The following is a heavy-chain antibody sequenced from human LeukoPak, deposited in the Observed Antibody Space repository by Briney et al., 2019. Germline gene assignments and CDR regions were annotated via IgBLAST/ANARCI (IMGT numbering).Heavy chain of an antibody. CDR1: GYTLTELS. CDR2: FDPEDDET. V-gene: IGHV1-24*01. CDR3: ALRSASLSYSGSDGEAFDI. Sequence: ASVKVSCKVSGYTLTELSMRWVRQAPGKGLEWMGGFDPEDDETIYAQKFQSRVTMTEDTSTDTAYMELSSLRSEDTAVYYCALRSASLSYSGSDGEAFDIWGQGTMVTVSS. D-gene: IGHD1-26*01. J-gene: IGHJ3*02.